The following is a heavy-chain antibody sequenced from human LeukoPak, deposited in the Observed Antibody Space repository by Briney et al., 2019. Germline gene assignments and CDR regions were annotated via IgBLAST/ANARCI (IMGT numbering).Heavy chain of an antibody. CDR3: ASHLGHSSGWYAAFDI. Sequence: SETLSLTCTVSGGSLSSYYWSWIRQPPGKGLEWIGYIYYSGSTNYNPSLKSRVTISVDTSKNQFSLKLSSVTAADTAVSYCASHLGHSSGWYAAFDIWGQGTMVTVSS. D-gene: IGHD6-19*01. CDR2: IYYSGST. V-gene: IGHV4-59*01. J-gene: IGHJ3*02. CDR1: GGSLSSYY.